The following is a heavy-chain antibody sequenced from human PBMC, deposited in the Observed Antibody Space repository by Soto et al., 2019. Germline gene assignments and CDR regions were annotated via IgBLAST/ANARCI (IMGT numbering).Heavy chain of an antibody. J-gene: IGHJ6*03. D-gene: IGHD6-13*01. Sequence: GGSLRLSCAASGFTFSSYAMSWVRQAPGKGLEWVSAISGSGGSTYYADSVKGRFTISRHNSKNTLYLQMNSLRAEDTAVYYCARGHSSSWSYYYYYMDVWGKRTKVTVSS. V-gene: IGHV3-23*01. CDR2: ISGSGGST. CDR1: GFTFSSYA. CDR3: ARGHSSSWSYYYYYMDV.